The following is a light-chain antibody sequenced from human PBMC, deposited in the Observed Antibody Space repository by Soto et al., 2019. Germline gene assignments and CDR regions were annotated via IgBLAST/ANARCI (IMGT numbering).Light chain of an antibody. CDR3: QQYKQWPVA. V-gene: IGKV3-15*01. Sequence: VMTQSPTTLSVSPGERATLSCRASHSVGSNLAWYQQNPGQAPRLLIYGASSRPTGVPARSSGSGSATQFILTISSLQSEDFGFYYCQQYKQWPVAFGGGTKVEIK. J-gene: IGKJ4*01. CDR1: HSVGSN. CDR2: GAS.